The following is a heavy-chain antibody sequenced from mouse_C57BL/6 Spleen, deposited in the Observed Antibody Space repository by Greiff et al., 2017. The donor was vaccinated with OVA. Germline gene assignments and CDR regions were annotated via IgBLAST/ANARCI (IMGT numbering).Heavy chain of an antibody. Sequence: EVQLQQSGAELVRPGASVKLSCTASGFNIKDDYMHWVKQRPEQGLEWIGWIDPENGDTEYASKFQGKATITADTSSNTAYLQLSSLTSEDTAVYYCTTLYGSSYDAMDYWGQGTSVTVSS. V-gene: IGHV14-4*01. CDR1: GFNIKDDY. CDR2: IDPENGDT. CDR3: TTLYGSSYDAMDY. J-gene: IGHJ4*01. D-gene: IGHD1-1*01.